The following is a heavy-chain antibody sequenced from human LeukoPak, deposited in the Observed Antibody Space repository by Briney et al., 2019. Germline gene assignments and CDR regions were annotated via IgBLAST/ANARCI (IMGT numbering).Heavy chain of an antibody. CDR2: IYTSGSS. J-gene: IGHJ6*03. D-gene: IGHD6-19*01. CDR3: ARERIAVAGTLSLFYYYYYLDV. Sequence: PSETLSLTCTVSGGSISSYYWSWIRQPAGKGLEWIGRIYTSGSSNYNPSLKSRVTMSVDTSKNQFSLKLSSVTAADTAVSYCARERIAVAGTLSLFYYYYYLDVWGKGTTVTVSS. CDR1: GGSISSYY. V-gene: IGHV4-4*07.